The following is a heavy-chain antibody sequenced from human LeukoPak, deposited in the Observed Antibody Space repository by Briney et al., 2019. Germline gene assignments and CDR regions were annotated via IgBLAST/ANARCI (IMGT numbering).Heavy chain of an antibody. Sequence: GGSLRLSCAASAFTFSSYEMIWVRQAPGKGLEWVSYITTSGSTIYYADSVKGRFIISRDNAKNSLYLQMNSLRAEDTAVYYCARVDTTTHKTDHWGQGTLVTVSS. D-gene: IGHD5-18*01. J-gene: IGHJ4*02. CDR1: AFTFSSYE. CDR2: ITTSGSTI. V-gene: IGHV3-48*03. CDR3: ARVDTTTHKTDH.